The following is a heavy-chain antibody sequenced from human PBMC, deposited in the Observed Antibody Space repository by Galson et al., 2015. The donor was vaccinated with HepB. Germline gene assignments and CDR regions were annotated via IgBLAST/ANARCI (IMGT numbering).Heavy chain of an antibody. J-gene: IGHJ4*02. D-gene: IGHD2-2*01. CDR2: LSYDESNK. Sequence: SLRLSCAASEFIFSNYAMHWVRQAPGKGLEWVASLSYDESNKFYSDSVKGRFAISRDNSKHTLYLRMNSLRVEDTALYYCTRGSCSSTSCRHLDKWGQGTLVTVTS. CDR1: EFIFSNYA. V-gene: IGHV3-30*09. CDR3: TRGSCSSTSCRHLDK.